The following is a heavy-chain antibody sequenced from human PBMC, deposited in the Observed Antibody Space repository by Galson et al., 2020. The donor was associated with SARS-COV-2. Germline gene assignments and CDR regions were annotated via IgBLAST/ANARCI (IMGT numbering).Heavy chain of an antibody. CDR2: IHTSGST. CDR3: ARGPVAGTGE. Sequence: SETPSLPCTVSGGSISRGSYFWSWIRQPAGQGLEWIGRIHTSGSTNYSPSLKSRVTISLDTSKNQFALKLSSVTAADTAVYYCARGPVAGTGEWGQGTLVTVSS. V-gene: IGHV4-61*02. J-gene: IGHJ4*02. D-gene: IGHD6-19*01. CDR1: GGSISRGSYF.